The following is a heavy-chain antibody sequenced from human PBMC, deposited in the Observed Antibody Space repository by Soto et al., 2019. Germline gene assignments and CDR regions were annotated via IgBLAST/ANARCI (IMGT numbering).Heavy chain of an antibody. J-gene: IGHJ4*02. V-gene: IGHV3-23*01. D-gene: IGHD3-3*01. CDR3: AKVGDYDFWSGYRYYFDY. Sequence: EVQLLESGGGLVQPGGSLRLSCAASGFTFSSYAMSWVRQAPGKGLEWVSAISGSGGSTYYADSVKGRFTISRDNSKNTLYLQMNSLRAEDTAVYYCAKVGDYDFWSGYRYYFDYWGQGTLVTVSS. CDR2: ISGSGGST. CDR1: GFTFSSYA.